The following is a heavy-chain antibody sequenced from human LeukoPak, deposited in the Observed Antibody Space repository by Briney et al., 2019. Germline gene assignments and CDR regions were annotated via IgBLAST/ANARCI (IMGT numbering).Heavy chain of an antibody. CDR2: IRYDGSNK. Sequence: PGGSLRLSCAASGFTFSSYGMHWVRQAPGKGLEWVAFIRYDGSNKYYADSVKGRFTISRDNSKNTLYLQMNSLRAEDTAVYYCAGGLWFGEYTPDYWGQGTLVTVSS. CDR1: GFTFSSYG. V-gene: IGHV3-30*02. D-gene: IGHD3-10*01. J-gene: IGHJ4*02. CDR3: AGGLWFGEYTPDY.